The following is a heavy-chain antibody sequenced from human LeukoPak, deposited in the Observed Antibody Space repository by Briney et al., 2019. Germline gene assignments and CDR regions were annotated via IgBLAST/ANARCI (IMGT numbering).Heavy chain of an antibody. V-gene: IGHV4-59*12. CDR1: GGSISSYY. Sequence: SETLSLTCTVSGGSISSYYWSWIRQPPGKGLEWIGYIYYSGSTNYNPSLRSRVTISVDTSKNQFSLKLSSVTAADTAVYYCARRKGDYYGSGSRSNYFDYWGQGTLVTVSS. D-gene: IGHD3-10*01. CDR2: IYYSGST. J-gene: IGHJ4*02. CDR3: ARRKGDYYGSGSRSNYFDY.